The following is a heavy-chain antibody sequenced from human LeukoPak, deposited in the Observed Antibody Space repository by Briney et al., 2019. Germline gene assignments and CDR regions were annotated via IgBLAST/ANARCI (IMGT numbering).Heavy chain of an antibody. CDR2: INPNSGGT. J-gene: IGHJ3*02. CDR1: GYTFTGHY. CDR3: AIEFATVVVSAVISAFDI. Sequence: ASVKVSCKTSGYTFTGHYMHWVRQTPGQGIEWMGRINPNSGGTNYAQKFQGRVTMTRYTSIRTAYMELSRLRSDDTAVYYCAIEFATVVVSAVISAFDIWGQGTMVTVSS. V-gene: IGHV1-2*06. D-gene: IGHD2-2*02.